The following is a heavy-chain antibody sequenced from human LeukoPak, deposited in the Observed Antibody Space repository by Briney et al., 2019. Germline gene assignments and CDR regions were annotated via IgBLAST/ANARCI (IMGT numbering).Heavy chain of an antibody. J-gene: IGHJ6*02. V-gene: IGHV1-18*01. CDR1: GGTFSSYA. D-gene: IGHD1-7*01. CDR3: ARDWLELREGYYYYGMDV. CDR2: ISAYNGNT. Sequence: ASVKVSCKASGGTFSSYAISWVRLAPGQGLEWMGWISAYNGNTNYAQKLQGRVTMTTDTSTSTAYMELRSLRSDDTAVYYCARDWLELREGYYYYGMDVWGQGTTVTVSS.